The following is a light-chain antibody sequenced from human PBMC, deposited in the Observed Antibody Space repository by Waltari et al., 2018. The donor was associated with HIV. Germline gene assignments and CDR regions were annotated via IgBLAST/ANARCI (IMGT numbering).Light chain of an antibody. CDR2: SAS. CDR1: QSVLSSPNNKNH. CDR3: QQIFSVPRT. V-gene: IGKV4-1*01. J-gene: IGKJ1*01. Sequence: DIVMTQSPDSLAVSLGGGAPITCKSSQSVLSSPNNKNHLALYQQKPGQPPKLLFYSASIPDNGAPVTFTGSESGTIFNLTVSSLQADDAAVYDCQQIFSVPRTFGQGTKVEI.